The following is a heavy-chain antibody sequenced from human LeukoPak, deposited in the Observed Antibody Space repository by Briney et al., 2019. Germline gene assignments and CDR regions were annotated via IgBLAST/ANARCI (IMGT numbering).Heavy chain of an antibody. V-gene: IGHV4-34*01. CDR3: ARGRSGYYSGYYYYGMDV. CDR2: INHSGST. J-gene: IGHJ6*02. CDR1: GGSFSGYY. Sequence: SETLSLTCAVYGGSFSGYYWSWIRQPPGKGLEWIGEINHSGSTNYHPSLKSRVTISVDTSKNQFSLKLSSVTAADTAVYYCARGRSGYYSGYYYYGMDVWGQGTTVTVSS. D-gene: IGHD3-22*01.